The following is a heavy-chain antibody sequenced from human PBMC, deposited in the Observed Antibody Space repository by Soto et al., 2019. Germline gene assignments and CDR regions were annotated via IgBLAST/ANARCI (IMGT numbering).Heavy chain of an antibody. Sequence: SETLSLTCTVSGGSIISSSYYWVLIRQPPGKGLEWIGSIYHSGSTYYNPSLKSRVTISVDTSKNQFSLKLSSVTAADTAVDDGARRYFAWYVEY. CDR3: ARRYFAWYVEY. CDR1: GGSIISSSYY. J-gene: IGHJ1*01. CDR2: IYHSGST. V-gene: IGHV4-39*01. D-gene: IGHD3-9*01.